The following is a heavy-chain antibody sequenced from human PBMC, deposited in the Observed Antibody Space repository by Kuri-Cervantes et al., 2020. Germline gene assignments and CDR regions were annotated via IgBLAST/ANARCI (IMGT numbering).Heavy chain of an antibody. Sequence: GGSLRLSCAASGFTFSSYSMNWVRQAPGKGLEWVSYISGSSSTIYYADSVKGRFTISRDNAKNSLYLQMNSLRDEDTAVYYCARAVITFGGEFDPWGQGTLVTVSS. CDR2: ISGSSSTI. J-gene: IGHJ5*02. D-gene: IGHD3-16*01. CDR1: GFTFSSYS. V-gene: IGHV3-48*02. CDR3: ARAVITFGGEFDP.